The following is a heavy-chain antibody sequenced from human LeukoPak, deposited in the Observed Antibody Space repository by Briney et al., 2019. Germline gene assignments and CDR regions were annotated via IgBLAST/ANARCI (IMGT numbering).Heavy chain of an antibody. Sequence: GGSLRLSCAASGFTFSTYWMQWVRQAPGKGLVWVSRIKSDGSTSYADSVKGRFTISRDNDKNTLYLQMNSLRAEDTAVYFCVREFYYSVDYWGQGTLVTVSS. V-gene: IGHV3-74*01. J-gene: IGHJ4*02. CDR1: GFTFSTYW. CDR2: IKSDGST. CDR3: VREFYYSVDY. D-gene: IGHD2/OR15-2a*01.